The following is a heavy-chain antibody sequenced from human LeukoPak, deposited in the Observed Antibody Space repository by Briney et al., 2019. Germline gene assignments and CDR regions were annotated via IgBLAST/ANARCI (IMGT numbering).Heavy chain of an antibody. D-gene: IGHD4-23*01. Sequence: GGSLRLSCAASGFTVSSNYMSWVRQAPGKGLEWVSVIYAGGNTYHADSGKGRFTISRDNSKNTLYLQMDSLRAEDTAVYYCARDALSDYGGAFDIWGQGTMVTVSS. CDR3: ARDALSDYGGAFDI. CDR1: GFTVSSNY. J-gene: IGHJ3*02. CDR2: IYAGGNT. V-gene: IGHV3-53*01.